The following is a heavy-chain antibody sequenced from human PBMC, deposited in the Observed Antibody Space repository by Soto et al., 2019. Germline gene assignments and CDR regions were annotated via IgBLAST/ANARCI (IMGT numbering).Heavy chain of an antibody. CDR3: ARGSRRWLADY. D-gene: IGHD5-12*01. V-gene: IGHV4-59*01. CDR1: GGSISSYY. J-gene: IGHJ4*02. CDR2: IYYSGST. Sequence: QVQLQESGPGLVKPSETLSLTCTVSGGSISSYYWSWIRQPPGKGLEWSGYIYYSGSTNYNPSLKSRVTLSVDTSKNQFSLKLSSVTAADPAVYYCARGSRRWLADYWGQGTLVTVSS.